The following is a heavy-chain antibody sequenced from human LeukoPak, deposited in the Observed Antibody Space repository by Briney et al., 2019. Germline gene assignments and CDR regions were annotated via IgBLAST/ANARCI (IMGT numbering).Heavy chain of an antibody. CDR2: ISYDGSNK. V-gene: IGHV3-30*03. CDR3: ARGPPTDYDILTGYQLLYYYYYMDV. J-gene: IGHJ6*03. CDR1: GFTFSSYG. Sequence: PGRSLRLSCAASGFTFSSYGMHWVRQAPGKGLEWVAVISYDGSNKYYADSVKGRFTISRDNSKNNVYLQMYSLRAEDTAVYYCARGPPTDYDILTGYQLLYYYYYMDVWGKGTTVTVSS. D-gene: IGHD3-9*01.